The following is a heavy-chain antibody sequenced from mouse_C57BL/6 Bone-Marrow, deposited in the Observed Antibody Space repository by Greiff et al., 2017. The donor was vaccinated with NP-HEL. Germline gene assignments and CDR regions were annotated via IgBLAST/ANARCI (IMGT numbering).Heavy chain of an antibody. CDR2: IYPGSGNT. CDR1: GYTFTDYY. D-gene: IGHD6-1*01. Sequence: VQLQQSGAELVRPGASVKLSCKASGYTFTDYYINWVKQRPGQGLEWIARIYPGSGNTYYNEKFKGKATLTAEKSSSTAYMQLSSLTSEDSAVYFCARGALFFAYWGQGTLVTVSA. J-gene: IGHJ3*01. V-gene: IGHV1-76*01. CDR3: ARGALFFAY.